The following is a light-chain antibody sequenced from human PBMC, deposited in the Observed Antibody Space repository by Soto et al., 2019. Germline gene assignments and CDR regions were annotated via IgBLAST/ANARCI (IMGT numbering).Light chain of an antibody. Sequence: ALTQPASVSGSPGQSITISCTGTGSDVGGYDYVSWYQHHPGKAPKVMIYEVTNRPSGVSNRFSGSKSGNTASLTISGLLAEDEADYYCSSYTSSSTYVFGTGTKGTVL. J-gene: IGLJ1*01. V-gene: IGLV2-14*01. CDR3: SSYTSSSTYV. CDR2: EVT. CDR1: GSDVGGYDY.